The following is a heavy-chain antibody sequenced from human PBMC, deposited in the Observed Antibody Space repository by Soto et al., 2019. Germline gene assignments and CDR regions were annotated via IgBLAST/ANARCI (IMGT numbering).Heavy chain of an antibody. CDR2: IYHIGNT. V-gene: IGHV4-39*01. CDR1: GGSISSSSSY. Sequence: SETLSLTCTVSGGSISSSSSYWGWIRQPPGKGLEWVGSIYHIGNTYYNPSLTSRVTISVDTSKNQFSLKLSSVTAADPAVYYCARQSCSSTSCFYYYYYMDVWGKGTTVTVSS. CDR3: ARQSCSSTSCFYYYYYMDV. D-gene: IGHD2-2*01. J-gene: IGHJ6*03.